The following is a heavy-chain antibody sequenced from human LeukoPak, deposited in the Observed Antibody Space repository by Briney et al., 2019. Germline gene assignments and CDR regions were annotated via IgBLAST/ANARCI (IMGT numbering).Heavy chain of an antibody. CDR2: ISSSSSCI. Sequence: KPGGSLRLSCAASGFTFSSYSMNWVRRAPGKGLEWVSSISSSSSCIYYADSVKGRFTISRDNAKNSLYLQMNSLRAEDTAVYYCARGVSSIAARPQDYWGQGTLVTVSS. V-gene: IGHV3-21*01. CDR3: ARGVSSIAARPQDY. CDR1: GFTFSSYS. D-gene: IGHD6-6*01. J-gene: IGHJ4*02.